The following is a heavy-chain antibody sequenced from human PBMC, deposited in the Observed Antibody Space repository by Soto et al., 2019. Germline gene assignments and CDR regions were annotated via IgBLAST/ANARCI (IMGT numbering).Heavy chain of an antibody. D-gene: IGHD2-21*02. CDR3: AREGGAYCGGDCYFSFDY. CDR2: IKQDGSEK. CDR1: GFTFSSYW. Sequence: PGGSLRLSCAASGFTFSSYWMSWVRQAPGKGLEWVANIKQDGSEKYYVDSVKGRFTISRDNATNSLYLQMNSLRAEDTAVYYCAREGGAYCGGDCYFSFDYWGQGTLVTVSS. V-gene: IGHV3-7*01. J-gene: IGHJ4*02.